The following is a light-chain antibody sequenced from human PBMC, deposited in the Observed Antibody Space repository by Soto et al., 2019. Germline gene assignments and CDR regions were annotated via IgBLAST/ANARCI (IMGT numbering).Light chain of an antibody. CDR1: QSISSY. CDR3: QQSYITLIT. V-gene: IGKV1-39*01. J-gene: IGKJ5*01. CDR2: AAS. Sequence: DIQMTQSPSSLSASVGDRVTSTCRASQSISSYLNWYQQKPGKAPKLLIYAASSLQSGVPSSFSGSASGTDFTLTISSLHPEDFATYYCQQSYITLITFGQGTRLEIK.